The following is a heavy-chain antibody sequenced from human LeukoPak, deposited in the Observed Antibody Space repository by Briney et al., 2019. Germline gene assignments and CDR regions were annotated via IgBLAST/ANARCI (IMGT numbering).Heavy chain of an antibody. CDR1: GYTLTELS. CDR3: ATKRPDTYYDFWSGYFHFDY. V-gene: IGHV1-24*01. Sequence: WASVKVSCXVSGYTLTELSMHWVRQAPGKGLEWMGGFDPEDGETIYAQKFQGRVTMTEDTSTDTAYMELSSLRSEDTAVYYCATKRPDTYYDFWSGYFHFDYWGQGTLVTVSS. CDR2: FDPEDGET. J-gene: IGHJ4*02. D-gene: IGHD3-3*01.